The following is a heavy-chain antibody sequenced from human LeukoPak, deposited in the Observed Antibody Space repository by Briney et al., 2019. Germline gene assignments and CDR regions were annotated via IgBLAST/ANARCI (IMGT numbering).Heavy chain of an antibody. J-gene: IGHJ4*02. Sequence: GSAVKVSRKASGYTFTSYYMHWVRQAPAQGLEWMGIINLSGGSTSYAQKFQGRVTMTRDTPTSTVYMELSSLRSEETAVYYCARDCLPVPFGDPQRFDYWGQGTLVTVSS. CDR2: INLSGGST. D-gene: IGHD2-2*01. CDR3: ARDCLPVPFGDPQRFDY. V-gene: IGHV1-46*01. CDR1: GYTFTSYY.